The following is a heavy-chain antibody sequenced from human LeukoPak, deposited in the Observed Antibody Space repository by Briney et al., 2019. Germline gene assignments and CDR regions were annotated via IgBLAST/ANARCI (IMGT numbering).Heavy chain of an antibody. CDR1: GLTFTTYT. V-gene: IGHV3-21*01. Sequence: GGSLRLSCAASGLTFTTYTMNWVRQAPGKRLEWVSSIDSTSTHISYADSVKGRFTISRDNAKKSLYLQMNSLRAEDTAVYYCAREGAVDSVAVGWFDPWGQGTLVTVSS. CDR2: IDSTSTHI. CDR3: AREGAVDSVAVGWFDP. D-gene: IGHD2-15*01. J-gene: IGHJ5*02.